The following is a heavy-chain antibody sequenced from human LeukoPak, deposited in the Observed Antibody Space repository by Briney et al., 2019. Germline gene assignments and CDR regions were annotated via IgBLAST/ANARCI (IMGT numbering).Heavy chain of an antibody. CDR2: ISNSGSTI. D-gene: IGHD5-18*01. CDR3: AREWGTRYSYGFGY. J-gene: IGHJ4*02. Sequence: GGSLRLSCAASGFTFSNYEMNWVRQAPGKGLEWVSYISNSGSTIYYTDSVKGRFTISRDNAKNSLYLQMNSLRAEDTAVYYCAREWGTRYSYGFGYWGQGTLVTVSS. CDR1: GFTFSNYE. V-gene: IGHV3-48*03.